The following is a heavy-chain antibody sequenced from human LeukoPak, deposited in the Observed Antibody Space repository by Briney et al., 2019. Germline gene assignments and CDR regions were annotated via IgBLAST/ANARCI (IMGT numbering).Heavy chain of an antibody. CDR2: IYTSGST. CDR1: GGSISSGSYY. D-gene: IGHD6-25*01. CDR3: ARGGPALFDY. V-gene: IGHV4-61*02. J-gene: IGHJ4*02. Sequence: PSETLSLTCTVSGGSISSGSYYWSWIRQPAGKGLEWIGRIYTSGSTNYNPSLKSRVTISVDTSKNQFSLKLSSVTAADTAVYYCARGGPALFDYWGQGTLDTVSS.